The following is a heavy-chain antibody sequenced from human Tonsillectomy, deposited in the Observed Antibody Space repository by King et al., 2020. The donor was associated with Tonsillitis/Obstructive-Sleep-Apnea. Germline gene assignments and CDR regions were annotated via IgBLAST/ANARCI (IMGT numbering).Heavy chain of an antibody. V-gene: IGHV3-23*04. CDR3: SKDISSGYSYYFDY. Sequence: VQLVESGGGLVQPGGSLRLSCAASGFTFSNYAMSWVRQAPGKGLEWVSAISGSGGSTYYADSVKGRFTISRDNSKNTLYLQMNSLRAEETAVYYCSKDISSGYSYYFDYWGQGTLVTVSS. CDR2: ISGSGGST. J-gene: IGHJ4*02. CDR1: GFTFSNYA. D-gene: IGHD3-22*01.